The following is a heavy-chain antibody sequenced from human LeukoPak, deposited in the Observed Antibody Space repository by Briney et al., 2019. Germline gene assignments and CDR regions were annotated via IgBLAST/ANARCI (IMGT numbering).Heavy chain of an antibody. D-gene: IGHD2-15*01. J-gene: IGHJ6*04. V-gene: IGHV3-15*01. CDR3: TTDGPYCSGGSCYSPYYYYYGMDV. Sequence: GGSLRLSCAASGFTFSNAWMSWVRQAPGKGLEWAGRIKSKTDGGTTDYAAPVKGRFTISRDDSKNTLYLQMNSLKTEDTAVYYCTTDGPYCSGGSCYSPYYYYYGMDVWGKGTTVTVSS. CDR1: GFTFSNAW. CDR2: IKSKTDGGTT.